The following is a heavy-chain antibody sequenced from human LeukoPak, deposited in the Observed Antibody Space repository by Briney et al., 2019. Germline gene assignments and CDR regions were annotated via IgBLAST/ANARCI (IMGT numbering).Heavy chain of an antibody. Sequence: GESLKLSCKGSGYSFISYWIGWVRQMPGKGLEWMGIIYPADSDTRYSPSFQGQVTFSADKSISTAYLQWSSLKASDTAIYYCARRGSGSFTFDYWGQGTLVTVSS. J-gene: IGHJ4*02. CDR3: ARRGSGSFTFDY. CDR1: GYSFISYW. CDR2: IYPADSDT. V-gene: IGHV5-51*01. D-gene: IGHD6-19*01.